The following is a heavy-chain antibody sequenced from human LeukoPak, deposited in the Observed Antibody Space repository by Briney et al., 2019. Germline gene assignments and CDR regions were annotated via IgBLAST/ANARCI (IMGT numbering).Heavy chain of an antibody. J-gene: IGHJ4*02. D-gene: IGHD3-22*01. V-gene: IGHV3-23*01. CDR3: ALYDSSGYYSR. CDR2: ISGSGGST. Sequence: GGSLRLSCAASGFTFSSYAMSWVRQAPGKGLEWVSAISGSGGSTYYTDSVKGRFTISRDNSKNTLYLQMNSLRAEDTAVYYCALYDSSGYYSRWGQGTLVTVSS. CDR1: GFTFSSYA.